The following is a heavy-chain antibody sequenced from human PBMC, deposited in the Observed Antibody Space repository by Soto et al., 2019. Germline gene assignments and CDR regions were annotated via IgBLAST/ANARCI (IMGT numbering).Heavy chain of an antibody. Sequence: QERLVQSGAEVRKPGSSVKVSCKVTGGTSTRYAINWVRQAPGQGLEWMGGIVPMFGTSKYAQKFQGRVTITADASTNIAYMELRSLRSEDTAVYYCNRGSEYDCWSGYLWGQGTLVSVSS. D-gene: IGHD3-3*01. CDR2: IVPMFGTS. V-gene: IGHV1-69*01. CDR1: GGTSTRYA. J-gene: IGHJ4*02. CDR3: NRGSEYDCWSGYL.